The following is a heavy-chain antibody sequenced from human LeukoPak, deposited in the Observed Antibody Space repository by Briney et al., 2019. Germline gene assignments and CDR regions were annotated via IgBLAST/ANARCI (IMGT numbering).Heavy chain of an antibody. CDR2: ISSSSSYI. D-gene: IGHD5-18*01. J-gene: IGHJ4*02. Sequence: PGGSLRLSCAASGFTFSSYSMNWVRQAPGKGLEWVSSISSSSSYIYYADSVKGRFTFSRDNAKNSLYLQMNSLRAEDTAVYYCAREGYSYGPFDYWGQGTLVTVSS. CDR3: AREGYSYGPFDY. CDR1: GFTFSSYS. V-gene: IGHV3-21*04.